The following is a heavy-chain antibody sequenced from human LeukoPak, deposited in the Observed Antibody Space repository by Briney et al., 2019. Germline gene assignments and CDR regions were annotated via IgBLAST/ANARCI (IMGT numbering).Heavy chain of an antibody. CDR1: GYTFTSYG. CDR2: ISAYNGNT. CDR3: ARDNSVAVADPYYYGMDV. V-gene: IGHV1-18*01. D-gene: IGHD6-19*01. J-gene: IGHJ6*02. Sequence: GASVKVSCKASGYTFTSYGISWVRQAPGQGLEWMGWISAYNGNTNYAQKLQGRVTMTTDTSTSTAYMELRSLRSDDTAVYYCARDNSVAVADPYYYGMDVWGQGTTVTVSS.